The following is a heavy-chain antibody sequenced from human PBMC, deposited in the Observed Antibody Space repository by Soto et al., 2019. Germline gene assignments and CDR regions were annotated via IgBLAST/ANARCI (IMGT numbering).Heavy chain of an antibody. D-gene: IGHD1-20*01. V-gene: IGHV4-30-4*08. CDR1: GDSIRSINNY. CDR2: IYYSGST. CDR3: ARAFVQVYWFDP. J-gene: IGHJ5*02. Sequence: SETLSLTCTVSGDSIRSINNYWGWIRQPPGKGLEWIGYIYYSGSTYYNPSLKSRVTISVDTSKNQFSLKLSSVTAADTAVYYCARAFVQVYWFDPWGQGTLVTVSS.